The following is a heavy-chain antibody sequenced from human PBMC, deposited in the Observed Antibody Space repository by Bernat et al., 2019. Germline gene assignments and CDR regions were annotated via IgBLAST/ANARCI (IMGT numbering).Heavy chain of an antibody. CDR1: GFSFSTYA. CDR3: VRDLGVSRETMVQGILFAY. Sequence: EVQLLESGGGLVQPGGSLRLSCAASGFSFSTYAMSWVRQAPGKGLEWVPTLIGSGDSTYYAESVKGRFTISRDNSKNTLCLQMNSLRAEDTAVYYCVRDLGVSRETMVQGILFAYWSQGTLVTVSS. V-gene: IGHV3-23*01. CDR2: LIGSGDST. J-gene: IGHJ4*02. D-gene: IGHD3-10*01.